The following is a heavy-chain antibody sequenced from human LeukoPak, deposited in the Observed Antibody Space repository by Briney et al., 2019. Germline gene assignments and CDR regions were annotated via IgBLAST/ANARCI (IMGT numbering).Heavy chain of an antibody. D-gene: IGHD3-10*01. J-gene: IGHJ4*02. CDR1: GGSISSSSYY. CDR2: IYYSGST. Sequence: SETLSLTCTVSGGSISSSSYYWGWLRQPPGKGLEWIGCIYYSGSTYYNPSLKSRVTISVDTSKNQFSLRLNSVTAADTAVYYCARVENYYGSPRFDYWGQGTLVTVSS. V-gene: IGHV4-39*07. CDR3: ARVENYYGSPRFDY.